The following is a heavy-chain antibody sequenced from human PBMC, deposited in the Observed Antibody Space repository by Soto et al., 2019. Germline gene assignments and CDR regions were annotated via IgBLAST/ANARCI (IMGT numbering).Heavy chain of an antibody. CDR2: LSHSGST. V-gene: IGHV4-39*01. CDR3: AGHIMTTMSGVVTDDAFDI. CDR1: GGSISSSSYY. J-gene: IGHJ3*02. D-gene: IGHD3-3*01. Sequence: SETLSLTCTVSGGSISSSSYYWGWIRQPPGKGLECIGDLSHSGSTYYNPSLKSRVTISVDTSKNQFSLNLRSVTAADSAVYYCAGHIMTTMSGVVTDDAFDIWALGTLVX.